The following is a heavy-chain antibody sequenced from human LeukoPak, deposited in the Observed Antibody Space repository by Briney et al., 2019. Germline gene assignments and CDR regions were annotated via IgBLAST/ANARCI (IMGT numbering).Heavy chain of an antibody. V-gene: IGHV3-7*03. Sequence: GGSLRLSCAASGFTFSNYAMSWVRQAPGKGLEWVANIKQDGSEKYYVDSVKGRFTISRDNAKNSLYLQMNSLRAEDTAVYYCARDPGVEGGGTDYWGQGTLVTVSS. CDR2: IKQDGSEK. CDR3: ARDPGVEGGGTDY. D-gene: IGHD3-16*01. CDR1: GFTFSNYA. J-gene: IGHJ4*02.